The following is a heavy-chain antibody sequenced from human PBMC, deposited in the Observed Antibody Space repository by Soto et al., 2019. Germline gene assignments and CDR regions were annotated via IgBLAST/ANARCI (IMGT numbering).Heavy chain of an antibody. J-gene: IGHJ6*02. CDR1: GGTFCTYV. CDR2: VIPMSGSS. D-gene: IGHD1-26*01. Sequence: QVQLVQSGAEVKKPGSSVKVACKASGGTFCTYVISWVRQAPGQGLEWMGRVIPMSGSSNYAQKFQGRVTITADKDTSIDYMKVRSLRSEDTAVYYCARGRPRSGPPFYYYGLDVWGQGTTVIVSS. CDR3: ARGRPRSGPPFYYYGLDV. V-gene: IGHV1-69*06.